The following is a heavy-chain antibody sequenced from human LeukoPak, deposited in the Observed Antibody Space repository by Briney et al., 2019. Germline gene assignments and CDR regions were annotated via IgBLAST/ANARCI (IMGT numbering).Heavy chain of an antibody. CDR1: GGSISSYY. CDR2: IYYSGST. J-gene: IGHJ5*02. V-gene: IGHV4-59*01. Sequence: PSETLSLTCTVSGGSISSYYWSWIRQPPGKGLEWIGYIYYSGSTNYNPSLKSRVTISVDTSKNQFSLKLSSVTAADTAVYYCARGYYDFWSGYYNANWFDPWGQGTLVTVSS. CDR3: ARGYYDFWSGYYNANWFDP. D-gene: IGHD3-3*01.